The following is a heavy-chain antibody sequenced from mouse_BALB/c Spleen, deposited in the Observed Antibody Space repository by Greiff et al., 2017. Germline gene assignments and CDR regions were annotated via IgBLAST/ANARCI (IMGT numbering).Heavy chain of an antibody. CDR3: ARSIDGYYPFFDY. CDR2: ISTYYGDA. D-gene: IGHD2-3*01. CDR1: GYTFTDYA. J-gene: IGHJ2*01. Sequence: QVHVKQSGAELVRPGVSVKISCKGSGYTFTDYAMHWVKQSHAKSLEWIGVISTYYGDASYNQKFKGKATMTVDKSSSTAYMELARLTSEDSAIYYCARSIDGYYPFFDYWGQGTTLTVSS. V-gene: IGHV1S137*01.